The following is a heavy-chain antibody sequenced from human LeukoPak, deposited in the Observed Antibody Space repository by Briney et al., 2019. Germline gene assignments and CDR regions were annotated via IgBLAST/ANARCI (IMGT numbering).Heavy chain of an antibody. J-gene: IGHJ4*02. Sequence: GESLKISCKASGYSFTSYWIGWVRQLPGKGLEWMGIIYPEDSDTRYSPSFQGQVTISADKSITTAYLQWSTLKASDTAMYFCARSAIGSCSGGNCYQDYWGQGTLVTVSS. V-gene: IGHV5-51*01. D-gene: IGHD2-15*01. CDR3: ARSAIGSCSGGNCYQDY. CDR1: GYSFTSYW. CDR2: IYPEDSDT.